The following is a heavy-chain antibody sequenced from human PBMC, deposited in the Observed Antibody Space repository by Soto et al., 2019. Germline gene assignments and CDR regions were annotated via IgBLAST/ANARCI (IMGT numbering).Heavy chain of an antibody. D-gene: IGHD3-3*01. CDR1: GFTLSSYA. CDR2: ISGSGGST. CDR3: AKSEATYYDFWSGYYTSGWFDY. Sequence: GGSLRLSCAASGFTLSSYAMSWVRQAPGKGLEWVSGISGSGGSTYYADSVKGRFTISRDNSKNTLYLQMNSLRAEDTAVYYCAKSEATYYDFWSGYYTSGWFDYWGQGTLVTVSS. J-gene: IGHJ4*02. V-gene: IGHV3-23*01.